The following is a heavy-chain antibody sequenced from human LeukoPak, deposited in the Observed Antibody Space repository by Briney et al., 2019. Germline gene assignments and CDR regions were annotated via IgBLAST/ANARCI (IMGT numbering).Heavy chain of an antibody. Sequence: GASVKVSCKASGYTFSSYGISWVRQAPGQGLEWMGWISAYIGIANYAQKLQGRVTMTTDTSTSTAYMELRSMVSDDTAVYYCARGMITVGGVIVSYGFGAWGQGTLVTVSS. D-gene: IGHD3-16*02. J-gene: IGHJ5*02. CDR1: GYTFSSYG. V-gene: IGHV1-18*01. CDR3: ARGMITVGGVIVSYGFGA. CDR2: ISAYIGIA.